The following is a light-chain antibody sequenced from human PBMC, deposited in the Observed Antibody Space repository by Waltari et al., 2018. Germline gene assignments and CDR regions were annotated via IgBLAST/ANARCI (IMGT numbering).Light chain of an antibody. Sequence: QSPLTQPASVSGSPGQSLTISCPGARSDVGVSKSVSWYQQHPGKAPKLMIYDVSKRPSGVSNRFSGSKSGNTASLTISGLQAEDEADYYCSSYTSSSTYVFGTGTKVTVL. CDR2: DVS. CDR3: SSYTSSSTYV. J-gene: IGLJ1*01. CDR1: RSDVGVSKS. V-gene: IGLV2-14*01.